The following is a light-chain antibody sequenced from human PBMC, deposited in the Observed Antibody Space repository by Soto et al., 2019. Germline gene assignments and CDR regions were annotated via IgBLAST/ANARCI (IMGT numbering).Light chain of an antibody. J-gene: IGLJ1*01. CDR1: SSDVGLFDY. V-gene: IGLV2-11*01. Sequence: QSALTQPRSVSGSPGQSVTISCTGTSSDVGLFDYVSWYQQHPGKAPKLMIYDVSKWPSGVPDRFSGSKSGNTASLTISGLQAEDEADYYCCSYAGSYTYVFGIGTKVTVL. CDR3: CSYAGSYTYV. CDR2: DVS.